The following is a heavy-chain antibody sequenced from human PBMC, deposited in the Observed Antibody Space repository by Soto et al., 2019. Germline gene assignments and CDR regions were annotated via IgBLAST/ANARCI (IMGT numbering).Heavy chain of an antibody. D-gene: IGHD2-2*01. V-gene: IGHV1-2*02. CDR3: ARQSCGSTSCFYDY. Sequence: ASVKFSCKTSEYTFTDNYIYWIRQAPGQGLEWMGWLNPNSGATDFAQRFQGRVTLTSDTSISTAYMELNRLTSDDTAVFYCARQSCGSTSCFYDYWGPGTLVTVSS. J-gene: IGHJ4*02. CDR2: LNPNSGAT. CDR1: EYTFTDNY.